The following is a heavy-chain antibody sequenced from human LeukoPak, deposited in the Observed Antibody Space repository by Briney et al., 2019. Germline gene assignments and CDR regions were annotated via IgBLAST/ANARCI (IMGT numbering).Heavy chain of an antibody. J-gene: IGHJ4*02. V-gene: IGHV3-23*01. CDR2: ISGGGGTT. Sequence: GGSLRLSCAASGFTFSTYAMSWVRQAPGKGLEWVSGISGGGGTTYYADSVMGRFTISRDNFKNTLDLQMNSLGAEDTALYYCAKDDSHDPKSGDYDGWGQGTLVTVSS. CDR3: AKDDSHDPKSGDYDG. D-gene: IGHD4-17*01. CDR1: GFTFSTYA.